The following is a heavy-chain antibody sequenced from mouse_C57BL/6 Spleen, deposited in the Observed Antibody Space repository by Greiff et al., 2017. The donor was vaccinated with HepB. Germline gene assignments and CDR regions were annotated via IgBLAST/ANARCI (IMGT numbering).Heavy chain of an antibody. CDR1: GFTFSSYA. D-gene: IGHD1-1*01. J-gene: IGHJ4*01. V-gene: IGHV5-4*01. Sequence: DVQLVESGGGLVKPGGSLKLSCAASGFTFSSYAMSWVRQTPEKRLEWVATISDGGSYTYYPDNVKGRFTISRDNAKNNLYLQMSHLKSEDTAMYYCARGATVGYYAMDYWGQGTSVTVSS. CDR2: ISDGGSYT. CDR3: ARGATVGYYAMDY.